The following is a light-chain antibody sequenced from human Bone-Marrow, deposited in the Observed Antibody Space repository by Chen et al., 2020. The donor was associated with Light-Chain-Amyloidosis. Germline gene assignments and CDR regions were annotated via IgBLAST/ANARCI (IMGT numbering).Light chain of an antibody. CDR2: EVT. CDR1: SSDVGGDNH. J-gene: IGLJ1*01. V-gene: IGLV2-14*01. CDR3: SLYTITNTLV. Sequence: QSALTQPASVSGSPGQSFTISCTGTSSDVGGDNHVSWYQQHPDKAPKLMIYEVTNRPSCVPDRFSGSKSDNTASLTISGLQTEDEADYFCSLYTITNTLVFGSGTRVTVL.